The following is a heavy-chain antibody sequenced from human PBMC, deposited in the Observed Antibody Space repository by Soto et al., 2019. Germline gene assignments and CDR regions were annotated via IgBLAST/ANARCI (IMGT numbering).Heavy chain of an antibody. J-gene: IGHJ4*02. Sequence: EVQLVESGGGLVQPGGSLRLSCAASGFSLSSYWMSWVRQAPGKGLEWVANMNQDGSESEYVRSVKGRFTFTRANAKNPLYLQMNGLRAEDPAVYYCASLSTSAGRRDLACWGQGTLVTVSS. CDR1: GFSLSSYW. CDR2: MNQDGSES. V-gene: IGHV3-7*01. CDR3: ASLSTSAGRRDLAC.